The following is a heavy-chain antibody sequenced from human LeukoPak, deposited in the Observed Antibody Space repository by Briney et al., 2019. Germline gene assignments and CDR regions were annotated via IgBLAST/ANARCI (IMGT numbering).Heavy chain of an antibody. CDR2: ISAYNGNT. CDR3: ARRRLVPYYYGMDV. V-gene: IGHV1-18*01. Sequence: ASVTVSCTASGYTFTSFGISWVRQAPGQGLEWMGWISAYNGNTNYAQKLQGRVTMTTDTSTSTAYMELRSLRSDDTAVYYCARRRLVPYYYGMDVWGQGTTVTVSS. D-gene: IGHD1-26*01. CDR1: GYTFTSFG. J-gene: IGHJ6*02.